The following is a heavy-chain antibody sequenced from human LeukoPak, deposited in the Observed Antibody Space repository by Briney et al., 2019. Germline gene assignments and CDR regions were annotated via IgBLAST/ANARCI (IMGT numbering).Heavy chain of an antibody. CDR1: GFTFGDYA. J-gene: IGHJ4*02. V-gene: IGHV3-49*04. Sequence: GGSLRLSCTASGFTFGDYAMSWVRQAPGKGLEWVGFIRSKAYGGTTEYAASVKGRFTISRDDSKSIAYLQMNSLKTEDTAVYYCTTVRGYTSGWPFDYWGQGILVTVSS. D-gene: IGHD6-19*01. CDR3: TTVRGYTSGWPFDY. CDR2: IRSKAYGGTT.